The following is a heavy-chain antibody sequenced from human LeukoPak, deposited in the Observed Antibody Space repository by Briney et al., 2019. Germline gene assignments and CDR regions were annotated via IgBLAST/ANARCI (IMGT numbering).Heavy chain of an antibody. D-gene: IGHD2-15*01. J-gene: IGHJ3*02. V-gene: IGHV3-21*01. CDR3: AREHSEAFDI. Sequence: GGPLRLSCAASEFTFSSYSMNWVRQAPGKGLEWVSSIGSSSTSIYYAGSVKGRFTISRDNAKNSLYLQMNSLRAEDSAVYYCAREHSEAFDIWGQGTMVTVSS. CDR2: IGSSSTSI. CDR1: EFTFSSYS.